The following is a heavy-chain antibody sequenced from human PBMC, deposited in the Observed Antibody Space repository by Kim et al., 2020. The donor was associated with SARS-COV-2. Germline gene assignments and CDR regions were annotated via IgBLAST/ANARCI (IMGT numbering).Heavy chain of an antibody. CDR1: NYSISSGYY. CDR2: IYRSGST. CDR3: ARDRPYDDYDLDY. J-gene: IGHJ4*02. V-gene: IGHV4-38-2*02. Sequence: SETLSLTCTVSNYSISSGYYWGWIRQPPGKGLEWIGSIYRSGSTHYNPSFKSRVTLSVDTSKNQFSLKLSSVTAADTAVYFCARDRPYDDYDLDYWGQGTLVTVSS. D-gene: IGHD4-17*01.